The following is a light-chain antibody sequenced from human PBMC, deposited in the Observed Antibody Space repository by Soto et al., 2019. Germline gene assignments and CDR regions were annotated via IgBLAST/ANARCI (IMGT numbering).Light chain of an antibody. Sequence: DIAMAQSPSSLSASVGDRVTITCRASQNIDTYLNWYQQKAGKAPKLLIYDASSLQPGFPSRFSGSGSGTDCPLTSTALQPEDIATYYCQLSYSSIRHTFGGGTKVEIK. CDR1: QNIDTY. V-gene: IGKV1-39*01. CDR3: QLSYSSIRHT. CDR2: DAS. J-gene: IGKJ4*01.